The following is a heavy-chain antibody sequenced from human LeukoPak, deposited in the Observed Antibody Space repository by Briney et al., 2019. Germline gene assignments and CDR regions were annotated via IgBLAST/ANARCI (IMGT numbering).Heavy chain of an antibody. Sequence: PGGSLRLSCAASGFTFSSYGMHWVRQAPDKGLEWVAFIRYDGSNKYYADSVKGRFTISRDNAKNSLYLQMNSLRAEDTAVYYCARATANWNNGLAFDYWGQGTLVTVSS. V-gene: IGHV3-30*02. CDR3: ARATANWNNGLAFDY. J-gene: IGHJ4*02. CDR2: IRYDGSNK. CDR1: GFTFSSYG. D-gene: IGHD1/OR15-1a*01.